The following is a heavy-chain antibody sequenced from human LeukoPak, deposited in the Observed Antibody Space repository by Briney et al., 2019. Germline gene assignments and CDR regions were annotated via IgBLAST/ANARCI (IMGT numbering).Heavy chain of an antibody. CDR1: GGTFSSYA. D-gene: IGHD5-18*01. J-gene: IGHJ6*03. Sequence: SVKVSCKASGGTFSSYAISWVRQAPGQGLEWMGGIIPIFGTANYAQKFQGRVTITTDESTSTAYMELSSLRSEDTAVYYCARVNVEYSYGPPYYYYYMDVWRKGTTVTDSS. V-gene: IGHV1-69*05. CDR3: ARVNVEYSYGPPYYYYYMDV. CDR2: IIPIFGTA.